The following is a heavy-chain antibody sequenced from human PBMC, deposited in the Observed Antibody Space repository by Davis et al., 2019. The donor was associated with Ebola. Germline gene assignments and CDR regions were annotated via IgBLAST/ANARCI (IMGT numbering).Heavy chain of an antibody. Sequence: GSLTLSCKRSAYSSTSYWIGCVSQLHGKGMEWMGIIYPGDSHTRHSPSFQGQVTISADKSISTAYLQWSSLKASDTAMYYCAVQGRGVWSGADYWGQGTLVTVSS. J-gene: IGHJ4*02. CDR3: AVQGRGVWSGADY. CDR2: IYPGDSHT. D-gene: IGHD5/OR15-5a*01. V-gene: IGHV5-51*01. CDR1: AYSSTSYW.